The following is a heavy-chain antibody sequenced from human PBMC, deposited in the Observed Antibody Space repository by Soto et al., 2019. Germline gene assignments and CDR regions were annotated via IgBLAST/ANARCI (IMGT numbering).Heavy chain of an antibody. CDR1: GGSISSYY. CDR2: IYTSGST. Sequence: SETLSLTCTVSGGSISSYYWSWIRQPAGKGLEWIGRIYTSGSTNYNPSPKSRVTMSVDTSKNQFSLKLSSVTAADTAVYYCARDWVVVVPAAISYYYYGMDVWGQGTTVTVSS. J-gene: IGHJ6*02. V-gene: IGHV4-4*07. D-gene: IGHD2-2*01. CDR3: ARDWVVVVPAAISYYYYGMDV.